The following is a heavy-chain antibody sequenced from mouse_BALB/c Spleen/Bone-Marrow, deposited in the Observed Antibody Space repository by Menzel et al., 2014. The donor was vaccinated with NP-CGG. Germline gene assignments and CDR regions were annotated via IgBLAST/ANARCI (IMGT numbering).Heavy chain of an antibody. CDR2: IRRESNNYAT. CDR3: VGYPFAY. D-gene: IGHD2-2*01. Sequence: EVKLMESGGGLVQPKGSLRLSCAAPGFTFNANAMNWVRQAPGKGLEWVARIRRESNNYATYYAESVKDRFTISRDDSQSMLYLQMNNLKTEDTAMYYCVGYPFAYWGQGTLVTVSA. J-gene: IGHJ3*01. V-gene: IGHV10S3*01. CDR1: GFTFNANA.